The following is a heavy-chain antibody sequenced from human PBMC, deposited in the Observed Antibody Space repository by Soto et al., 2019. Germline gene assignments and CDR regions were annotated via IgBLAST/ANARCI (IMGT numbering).Heavy chain of an antibody. CDR1: GGSFSGYY. CDR3: ARATHYYDSSGTPGRVYGMDV. CDR2: INHSGST. Sequence: LSETLSLTCAVYGGSFSGYYWSWIRQPPGKGLEWIGEINHSGSTNYNPSLKSRVTISVDTSKNQFSLKLSSVTAADTAVYYCARATHYYDSSGTPGRVYGMDVWGQGTTVTVSS. V-gene: IGHV4-34*01. D-gene: IGHD3-22*01. J-gene: IGHJ6*02.